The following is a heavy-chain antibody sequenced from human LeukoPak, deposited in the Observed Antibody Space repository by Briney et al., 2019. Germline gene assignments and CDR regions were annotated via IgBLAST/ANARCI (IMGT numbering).Heavy chain of an antibody. CDR2: IYYSGST. Sequence: PSETLSLTCTVSGYSISSGYYWGWIRQPPGKGLEWIARIYYSGSTYYNPSLKSRITISVDTSKNQFSLKLSSVTATDTAVYYCARHKEGFLVRGIITKKERAYXWXXPXXQXXLVT. V-gene: IGHV4-38-2*02. CDR1: GYSISSGYY. CDR3: ARHKEGFLVRGIITKKERAYXWXXP. D-gene: IGHD3-10*01. J-gene: IGHJ5*02.